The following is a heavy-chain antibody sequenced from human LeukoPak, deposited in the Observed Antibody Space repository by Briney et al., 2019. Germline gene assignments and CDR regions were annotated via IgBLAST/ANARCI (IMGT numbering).Heavy chain of an antibody. V-gene: IGHV3-23*01. CDR1: GFTFRSYA. D-gene: IGHD4-17*01. Sequence: GGSLRLSCAASGFTFRSYAMSWVRQAPGKGLEWVSGISGSGGSTYFADSVKGRFTISRDNSKNTLYLQMSSLRADDTAVYYCARDRNYGDNQSHYFDYWGQGTLVTVSS. CDR2: ISGSGGST. J-gene: IGHJ4*02. CDR3: ARDRNYGDNQSHYFDY.